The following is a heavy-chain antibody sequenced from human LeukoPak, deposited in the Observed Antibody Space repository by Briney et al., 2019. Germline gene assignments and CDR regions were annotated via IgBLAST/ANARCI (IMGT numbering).Heavy chain of an antibody. CDR2: IIPIFGTA. CDR3: ARDRGWRSGYYFGY. J-gene: IGHJ4*02. D-gene: IGHD3-10*01. CDR1: GGTFSSYA. Sequence: GASVKVSCKASGGTFSSYAISWVRQAPGQGREWMGGIIPIFGTANYAQKFQGRVTITADKSTSTAYMELSSLRSEDTAVYYCARDRGWRSGYYFGYWGQGTLVTVSS. V-gene: IGHV1-69*06.